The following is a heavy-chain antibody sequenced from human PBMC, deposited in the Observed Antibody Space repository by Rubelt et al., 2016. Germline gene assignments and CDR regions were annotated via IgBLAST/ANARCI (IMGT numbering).Heavy chain of an antibody. V-gene: IGHV1-69*01. Sequence: QVQLVQSGAEVKKPGSSVKVSCKASGGTFSSYAIFGTANYAQNFQGRVTITADESTSTAYMGLSSLRSEDTAVYYCARADIVGASDYWGQGTLVTVSS. J-gene: IGHJ4*02. CDR2: FGTA. CDR3: ARADIVGASDY. D-gene: IGHD1-26*01. CDR1: GGTFSSYA.